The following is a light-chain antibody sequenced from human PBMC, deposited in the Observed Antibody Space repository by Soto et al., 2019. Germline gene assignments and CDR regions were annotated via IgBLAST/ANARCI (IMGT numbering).Light chain of an antibody. CDR3: MQTSHFPRA. CDR2: QVS. Sequence: VVLTQSPLSLPVTLGQPASISCRSSQSLTYSNGKTYLNWYQQRPGQPPRRLIYQVSNRFSGVPDRFSGSGAGTDFTLKINRVEAEDVGIYYCMQTSHFPRAFGQGTKVDIK. CDR1: QSLTYSNGKTY. J-gene: IGKJ1*01. V-gene: IGKV2-30*01.